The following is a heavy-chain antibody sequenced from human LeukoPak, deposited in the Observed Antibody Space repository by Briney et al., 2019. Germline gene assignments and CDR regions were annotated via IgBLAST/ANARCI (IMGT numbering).Heavy chain of an antibody. CDR2: IYYSGST. D-gene: IGHD6-6*01. CDR1: GGSISSGGYY. V-gene: IGHV4-31*03. J-gene: IGHJ4*02. CDR3: ARERSSWSDYFDY. Sequence: SETLSLTCTVSGGSISSGGYYWSWIRQHPGKGLEWIGHIYYSGSTYYNPSLKSRVTISVDTSKNQFSLKLSSVTAADTAVYYCARERSSWSDYFDYWGQGTLVTVSS.